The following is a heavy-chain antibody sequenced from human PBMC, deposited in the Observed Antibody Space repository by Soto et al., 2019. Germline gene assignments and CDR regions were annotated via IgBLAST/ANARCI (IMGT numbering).Heavy chain of an antibody. CDR1: GFTFSNFA. CDR3: ARERAIAATGTFYY. Sequence: QVPLVESGGGVVQPGGSPRLSCAASGFTFSNFAMHWVRQAPGKGLEWVAVTSYDGKNKDYADSVKGRFTISRDNSKNTLFLQMNSLRPEDTAVYYCARERAIAATGTFYYWGQGTLVTVSS. CDR2: TSYDGKNK. V-gene: IGHV3-30*04. D-gene: IGHD6-13*01. J-gene: IGHJ4*02.